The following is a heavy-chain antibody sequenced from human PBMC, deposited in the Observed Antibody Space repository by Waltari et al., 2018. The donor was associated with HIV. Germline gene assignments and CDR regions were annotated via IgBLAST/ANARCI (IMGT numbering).Heavy chain of an antibody. D-gene: IGHD2-2*01. J-gene: IGHJ4*02. Sequence: QVHLEQSGGGLVEPGGSLRLPSVASGFTFRDFSMSWIRQTPGKGLEWLAHITSSTSTVNYADSVKGRFTISRDNARNSLFLQMDNLRVDDTAIYYCARDQVRKDGYAHDFWGQGTLVTVSS. V-gene: IGHV3-11*01. CDR2: ITSSTSTV. CDR1: GFTFRDFS. CDR3: ARDQVRKDGYAHDF.